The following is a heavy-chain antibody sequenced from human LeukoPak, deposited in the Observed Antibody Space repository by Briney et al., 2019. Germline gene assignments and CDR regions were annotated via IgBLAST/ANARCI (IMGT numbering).Heavy chain of an antibody. V-gene: IGHV1-8*02. CDR1: GYTFTSYY. CDR3: VKESGAVFGPDYFDS. Sequence: ASVKVSCKASGYTFTSYYMHWVRQAPGQGLEWMGWMNPNSGNTGYTQKFQGRVAMTRDNSITTAYMELSSLRSEDTAVYYCVKESGAVFGPDYFDSWGQGTLVVVSS. CDR2: MNPNSGNT. D-gene: IGHD6-19*01. J-gene: IGHJ4*02.